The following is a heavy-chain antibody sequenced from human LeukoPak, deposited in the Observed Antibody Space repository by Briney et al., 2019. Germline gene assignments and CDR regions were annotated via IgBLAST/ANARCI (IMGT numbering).Heavy chain of an antibody. CDR3: ARDHNWGPHY. CDR2: IHPGRGDT. Sequence: ASVKVSCKALGYTFTDHYFHWLRQAPGQGIEWMGWIHPGRGDTNIAQKFQSRVSLTRDMSISTAYMELSRLTSDYTAVYYCARDHNWGPHYWGQGTLVSVSS. D-gene: IGHD7-27*01. V-gene: IGHV1-2*02. J-gene: IGHJ4*02. CDR1: GYTFTDHY.